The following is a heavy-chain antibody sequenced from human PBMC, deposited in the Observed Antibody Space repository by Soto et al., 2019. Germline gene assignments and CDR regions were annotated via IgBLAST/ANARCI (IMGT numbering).Heavy chain of an antibody. J-gene: IGHJ4*02. V-gene: IGHV3-30-3*01. D-gene: IGHD3-3*01. Sequence: QVQLVESGGGVVQPGRSLRLSCAASGFTFSSYAMHWVRQAPGKGLEWVAVISYDGSNKYYADSVKGRFTISRDNCKNTLYLEMNSLSAEVTAVYFCARAGYYESYFDFWGQGTLVTVSS. CDR1: GFTFSSYA. CDR2: ISYDGSNK. CDR3: ARAGYYESYFDF.